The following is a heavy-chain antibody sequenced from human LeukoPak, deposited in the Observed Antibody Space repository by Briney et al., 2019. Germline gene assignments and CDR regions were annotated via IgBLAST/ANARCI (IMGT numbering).Heavy chain of an antibody. J-gene: IGHJ5*02. V-gene: IGHV1-2*07. CDR2: INPNSGGT. CDR1: GFTFTDYY. D-gene: IGHD3-22*01. Sequence: ASVKVSCKASGFTFTDYYMHWVRQAPGQGLEWMGWINPNSGGTNYAHKFQGRVTMTRDTSISTAYMELRSLRSDDTAVYYCAREIDSSGPEGFDPWGQGTLVTVSS. CDR3: AREIDSSGPEGFDP.